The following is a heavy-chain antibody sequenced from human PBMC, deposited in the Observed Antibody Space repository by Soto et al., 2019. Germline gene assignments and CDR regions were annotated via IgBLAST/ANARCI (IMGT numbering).Heavy chain of an antibody. Sequence: QVWLQESGPGLVKPSETLSLTCAVSGDSLSSPNWWAWVRQPPGKGLEWIGQIHNKGNTNFNPSLQSRITMSLDKPKNQCSLRLTSMTAADTAVYYCVRDSVTKRLDSWGQGTLVTVSS. CDR3: VRDSVTKRLDS. V-gene: IGHV4-4*02. J-gene: IGHJ4*02. CDR1: GDSLSSPNW. CDR2: IHNKGNT. D-gene: IGHD4-17*01.